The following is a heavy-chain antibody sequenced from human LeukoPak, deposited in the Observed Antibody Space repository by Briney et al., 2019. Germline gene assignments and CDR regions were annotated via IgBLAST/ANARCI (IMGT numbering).Heavy chain of an antibody. V-gene: IGHV4-4*07. Sequence: SETLSLTCTVSGGSISNCYWSWIRQPAGKGLEWIGRIYTSGSANYNPSLESRVTMSVDTSKNQFSLKLSSATAADTAVYYCARGPDGSGYYPFDYWGQGTLVTVSS. D-gene: IGHD3-22*01. CDR1: GGSISNCY. CDR3: ARGPDGSGYYPFDY. J-gene: IGHJ4*02. CDR2: IYTSGSA.